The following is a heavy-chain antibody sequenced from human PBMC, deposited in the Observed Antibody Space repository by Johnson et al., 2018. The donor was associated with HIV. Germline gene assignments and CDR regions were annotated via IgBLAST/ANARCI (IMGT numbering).Heavy chain of an antibody. Sequence: VQLVESGGGLVQPGGSLRLSCVASGFTFSDYYMTWIRQAPGKGLEWVSYISGSGNSIYYADSVKGRFTISRDNAKNSLYLQMNSLRAEDTAVYYCAKDRGSALAQLPIFPSAFDIWCQGTMVTVSS. J-gene: IGHJ3*02. CDR1: GFTFSDYY. CDR3: AKDRGSALAQLPIFPSAFDI. CDR2: ISGSGNSI. D-gene: IGHD6-6*01. V-gene: IGHV3-11*01.